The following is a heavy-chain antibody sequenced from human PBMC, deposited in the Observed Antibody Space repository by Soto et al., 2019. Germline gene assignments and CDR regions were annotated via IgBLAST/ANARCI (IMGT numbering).Heavy chain of an antibody. J-gene: IGHJ4*02. CDR3: AGATSSGYYYSFDY. D-gene: IGHD3-22*01. CDR2: IIPIFGTA. CDR1: GGTFSSYA. V-gene: IGHV1-69*13. Sequence: SVKVSCKASGGTFSSYAISWVRQAPGQGLEWMGGIIPIFGTANYAQKFQGRVTITADESTSTAYMELSSLRSEDTAVYYCAGATSSGYYYSFDYWGQGPLVTVSS.